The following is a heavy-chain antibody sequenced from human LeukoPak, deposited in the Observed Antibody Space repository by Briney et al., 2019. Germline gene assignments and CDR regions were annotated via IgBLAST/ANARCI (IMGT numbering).Heavy chain of an antibody. V-gene: IGHV4-34*01. D-gene: IGHD2-2*02. CDR2: INHSGST. J-gene: IGHJ3*02. CDR1: GGSFSGYY. CDR3: ASGCSSTSCYKAYDAFDI. Sequence: PSETLSLTCAVYGGSFSGYYWSWIRQPPGKGLEWIGEINHSGSTNYNPSLKSRVTISADTSKNQFSLKLSSVTAADTAVYYCASGCSSTSCYKAYDAFDIWGQGTMVTVSS.